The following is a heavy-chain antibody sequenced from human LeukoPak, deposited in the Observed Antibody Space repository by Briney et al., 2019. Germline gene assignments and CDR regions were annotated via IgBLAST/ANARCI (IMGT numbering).Heavy chain of an antibody. CDR2: IKEDGSWK. Sequence: GGSLRLSCAASGFTFSSSWMGWARQAPGKGLERVANIKEDGSWKHYAVSVQGRFTISRDNVKNSLYLQMNSLRDEDTAVYYCARARGAGPGGHFDYWGQGTLVTVSS. CDR1: GFTFSSSW. D-gene: IGHD6-19*01. V-gene: IGHV3-7*03. CDR3: ARARGAGPGGHFDY. J-gene: IGHJ4*02.